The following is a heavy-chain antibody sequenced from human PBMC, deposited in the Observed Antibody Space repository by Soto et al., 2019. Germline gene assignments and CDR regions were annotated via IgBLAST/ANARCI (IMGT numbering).Heavy chain of an antibody. CDR3: ADGGRYPYY. V-gene: IGHV3-23*01. CDR2: ISAGGDGT. CDR1: GFSFRSYA. D-gene: IGHD1-26*01. Sequence: GGSLRLSCAASGFSFRSYAIGWVRQAPGKGLDWVSSISAGGDGTYYADSVKGRFTISRDNSKNTVYLQMSSLRADDTAVYYCADGGRYPYYWGPGTLVTVSS. J-gene: IGHJ4*02.